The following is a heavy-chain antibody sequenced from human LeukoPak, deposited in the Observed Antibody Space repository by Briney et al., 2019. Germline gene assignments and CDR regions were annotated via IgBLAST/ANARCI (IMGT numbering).Heavy chain of an antibody. CDR1: GYTFTRYG. CDR3: EIDDYYDSSGSLNV. D-gene: IGHD3-22*01. J-gene: IGHJ4*02. CDR2: ISTYNGDT. V-gene: IGHV1-18*01. Sequence: HAASVKVSCKASGYTFTRYGINWVRQAPGQGPEWMGWISTYNGDTRYGQKVQGRVTLTTDTSTSTVYMNLRSLRSEDTAVYYCEIDDYYDSSGSLNVWGQGTLVTVSS.